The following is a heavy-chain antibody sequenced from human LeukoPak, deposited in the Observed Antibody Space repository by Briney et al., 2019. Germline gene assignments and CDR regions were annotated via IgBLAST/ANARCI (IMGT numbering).Heavy chain of an antibody. CDR3: VRDPVGGSTIFDC. V-gene: IGHV6-1*01. CDR1: GDSVSSNSAA. Sequence: SQTLSLTCVISGDSVSSNSAAWNWIRQSPSRGLEWLGRTYYRSKWYHDYSVAVKSRVTINPDTSKNQFSLQLSSVTPEDTAVYYCVRDPVGGSTIFDCWGQGTLVTVSS. J-gene: IGHJ4*02. CDR2: TYYRSKWYH. D-gene: IGHD1-26*01.